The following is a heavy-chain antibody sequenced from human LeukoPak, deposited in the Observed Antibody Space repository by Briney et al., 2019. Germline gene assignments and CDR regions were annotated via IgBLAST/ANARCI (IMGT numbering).Heavy chain of an antibody. CDR2: ISAYNGNT. D-gene: IGHD5-18*01. CDR3: ARRRIQLSPFDY. CDR1: GYTFTSYG. J-gene: IGHJ4*02. V-gene: IGHV1-18*01. Sequence: ASVNVSCKASGYTFTSYGISWVRQAPGQGLEWMGWISAYNGNTNYAQKLQGRVTMTTDTSTSTAYMELRSLRSDDTAVYYCARRRIQLSPFDYWGQGTLVTVSS.